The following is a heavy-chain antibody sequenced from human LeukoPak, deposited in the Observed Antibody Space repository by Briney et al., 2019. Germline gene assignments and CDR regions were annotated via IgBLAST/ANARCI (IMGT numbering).Heavy chain of an antibody. D-gene: IGHD3-22*01. J-gene: IGHJ6*03. V-gene: IGHV3-7*01. CDR1: GFTFSSYW. CDR3: ARRYDSSGYYYYYYYYYMDV. CDR2: IKRDGSEK. Sequence: PGGSLRLSCAASGFTFSSYWMSWVRQAPGKGLEWVANIKRDGSEKYYVDSVKGRFTISRDNAKNSLYLQMNSLRAEDTAVYYCARRYDSSGYYYYYYYYYMDVWGKGTTVTVSS.